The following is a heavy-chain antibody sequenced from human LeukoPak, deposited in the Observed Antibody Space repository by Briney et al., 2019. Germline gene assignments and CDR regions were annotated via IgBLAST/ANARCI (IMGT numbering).Heavy chain of an antibody. J-gene: IGHJ6*02. V-gene: IGHV4-34*01. CDR1: GGSFSGYY. CDR3: ARVCSSTSCYTQESYYYYGMDV. Sequence: PSETLSLTCAVYGGSFSGYYWSWIRQPPGKGLEWIGEINHSGSTNYNPSLKSRVTISVDTSKNQFSLKLSSVTAADTAVYYCARVCSSTSCYTQESYYYYGMDVWGQGTMVTVSS. D-gene: IGHD2-2*01. CDR2: INHSGST.